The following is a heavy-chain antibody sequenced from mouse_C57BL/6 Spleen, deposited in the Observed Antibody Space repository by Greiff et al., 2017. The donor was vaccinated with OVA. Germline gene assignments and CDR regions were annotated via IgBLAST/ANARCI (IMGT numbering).Heavy chain of an antibody. CDR2: INPNNGGT. J-gene: IGHJ3*01. Sequence: EVQLQQSGPELVKPGASVKMSCKASGYTFTDYNMHWVKQSHGKSLEWIGYINPNNGGTSYNQKFKGKATLTVNKSSSTAYMELRSLTSEDSAVYYCASWGYYVSSYGLAWFAYWGQGTLVTVSA. D-gene: IGHD1-1*01. CDR1: GYTFTDYN. V-gene: IGHV1-22*01. CDR3: ASWGYYVSSYGLAWFAY.